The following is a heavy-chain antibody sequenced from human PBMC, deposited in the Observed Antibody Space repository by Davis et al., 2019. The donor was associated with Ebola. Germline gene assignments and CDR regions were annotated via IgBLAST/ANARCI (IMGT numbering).Heavy chain of an antibody. CDR1: GGSVSRAGHY. CDR2: SYYSGNT. CDR3: AKHVGGVYRSTWYYFDH. D-gene: IGHD3-16*02. Sequence: SETLSLTCTVSGGSVSRAGHYWSWIRQPPGKGLEWIAYSYYSGNTYYNPSLHSRLTISRDSSKIQFSLKLTSVTTADTAVDYCAKHVGGVYRSTWYYFDHWGQGTLVSVSS. J-gene: IGHJ4*02. V-gene: IGHV4-61*08.